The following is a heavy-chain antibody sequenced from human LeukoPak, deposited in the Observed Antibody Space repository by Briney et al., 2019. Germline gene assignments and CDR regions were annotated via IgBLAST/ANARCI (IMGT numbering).Heavy chain of an antibody. CDR3: ARESCSGGSCYFSP. V-gene: IGHV4-34*01. D-gene: IGHD2-15*01. CDR2: INHSGST. CDR1: GGSFSGYY. Sequence: PSETLSLTCAVYGGSFSGYYWSWIRQPPGKGLEWIGEINHSGSTNYNPSLKSRVTISVDTSKNQFSLKLSSVTAADTAVYYCARESCSGGSCYFSPWGQGTLVTVSS. J-gene: IGHJ5*02.